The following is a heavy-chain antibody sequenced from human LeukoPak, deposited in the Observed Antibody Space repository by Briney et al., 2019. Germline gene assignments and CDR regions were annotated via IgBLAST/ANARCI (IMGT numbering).Heavy chain of an antibody. CDR2: IIPILGIA. V-gene: IGHV1-69*04. CDR1: GGTFTSYT. Sequence: SVKVSCKASGGTFTSYTISWVPQAPGQGLEWMGRIIPILGIANYAQKFQGRVTITADKSTSTAYRELSSLRSEDTAVYYCARDFPYWDYWGQGTLVTVSS. J-gene: IGHJ4*02. CDR3: ARDFPYWDY.